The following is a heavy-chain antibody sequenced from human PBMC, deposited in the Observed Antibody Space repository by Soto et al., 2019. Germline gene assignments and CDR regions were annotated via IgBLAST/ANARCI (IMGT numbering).Heavy chain of an antibody. J-gene: IGHJ6*02. Sequence: QVQLVQSGADVKKPGASVKVSCKASGYTFTSYAMHWVRQAPGQRLEWMGWINAGNGNTKYSQKFQGRVTITRDTSASTAYMELSILRSGDTAVYYCARGGLALMDVWGQGTTVTVSS. V-gene: IGHV1-3*01. CDR1: GYTFTSYA. D-gene: IGHD3-16*01. CDR2: INAGNGNT. CDR3: ARGGLALMDV.